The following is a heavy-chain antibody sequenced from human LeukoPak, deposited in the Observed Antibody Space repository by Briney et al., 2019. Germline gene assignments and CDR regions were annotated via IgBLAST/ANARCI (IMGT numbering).Heavy chain of an antibody. CDR3: AREARMDIVVVPAAIDYYYYYGMDV. D-gene: IGHD2-2*03. CDR1: GYTFSSYY. CDR2: INPSSGST. V-gene: IGHV1-46*01. J-gene: IGHJ6*02. Sequence: ASVKVSCKASGYTFSSYYMHWVRQALGQGLEWMGIINPSSGSTSYAQKFQGRVTMTRDTSTSTVYMELSSLRSEDTAVYYCAREARMDIVVVPAAIDYYYYYGMDVWGQGTTVTVSS.